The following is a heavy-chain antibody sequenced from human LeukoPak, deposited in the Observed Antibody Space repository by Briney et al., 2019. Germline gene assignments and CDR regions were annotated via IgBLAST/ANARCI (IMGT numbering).Heavy chain of an antibody. V-gene: IGHV3-74*01. Sequence: GGSLTLSCAASGFTFSDYCMHWVRHAPEKGLVWVSIINTDTRGTYYADSVKGRFTISRDNAKNTLYLQMNSLRAEDTAVYYCARAGAYRFDYWGQGTLVTVSS. J-gene: IGHJ4*02. D-gene: IGHD3-16*01. CDR1: GFTFSDYC. CDR3: ARAGAYRFDY. CDR2: INTDTRGT.